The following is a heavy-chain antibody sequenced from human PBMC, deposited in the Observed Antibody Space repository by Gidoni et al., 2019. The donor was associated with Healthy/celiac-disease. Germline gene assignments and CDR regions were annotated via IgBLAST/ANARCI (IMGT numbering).Heavy chain of an antibody. Sequence: QLQLQQSAPALVMPSQTLPLTSPVAAGSISSGSSYCSWIRHPAGKGLGLIGSTYTSGSTNYNPSLKSRVTISVDTPKNQFSLTLSFVTAADTAVDDCSRAGYSGYAKFDYWGQGTLVTVSS. CDR1: AGSISSGSSY. CDR2: TYTSGST. J-gene: IGHJ4*02. D-gene: IGHD5-12*01. V-gene: IGHV4-61*02. CDR3: SRAGYSGYAKFDY.